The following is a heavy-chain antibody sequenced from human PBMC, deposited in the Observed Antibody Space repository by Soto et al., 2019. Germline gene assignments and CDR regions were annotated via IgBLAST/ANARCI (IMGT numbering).Heavy chain of an antibody. CDR1: GGSFTGHF. CDR2: VSHSGNT. CDR3: ARAKFESTGWHQFDI. Sequence: PSETLFLTCTVSGGSFTGHFWFWVRQPPGKGLEWIGEVSHSGNTKYYPSLRSRVTLSVDSSKNQISLALTSVTAADTAVYYCARAKFESTGWHQFDIWGQGTLVT. V-gene: IGHV4-34*01. J-gene: IGHJ4*02. D-gene: IGHD7-27*01.